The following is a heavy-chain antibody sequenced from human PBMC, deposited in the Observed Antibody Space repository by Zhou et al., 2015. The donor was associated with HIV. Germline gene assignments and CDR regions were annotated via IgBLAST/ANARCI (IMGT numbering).Heavy chain of an antibody. Sequence: QVQLVQSGAEVKKPGSSVKVSCKASGGTFSSYAISWVRQAPGQGLEWMGGIIPIFGTANYAQKFQGRVTITADESTSTAYMELSSLRSEDTAVYYCARDVLAVPNILTGYYNADAFDIWGQGTMVTVSS. D-gene: IGHD3-9*01. CDR2: IIPIFGTA. J-gene: IGHJ3*02. CDR3: ARDVLAVPNILTGYYNADAFDI. CDR1: GGTFSSYA. V-gene: IGHV1-69*01.